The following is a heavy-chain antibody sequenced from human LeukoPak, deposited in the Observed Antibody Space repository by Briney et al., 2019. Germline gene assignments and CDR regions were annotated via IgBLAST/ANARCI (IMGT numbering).Heavy chain of an antibody. Sequence: PSETLSLTCTVSGGSISSYYWSWIRQPPGKGLEWIGYNYYSGSTNYNPSLKSRVTISVDTSKNQFSLKLSSVTAADTAVYYCARGSWGIAVAGKTDWYFDLWGRGTLVTVSS. CDR2: NYYSGST. J-gene: IGHJ2*01. CDR3: ARGSWGIAVAGKTDWYFDL. D-gene: IGHD6-19*01. V-gene: IGHV4-59*01. CDR1: GGSISSYY.